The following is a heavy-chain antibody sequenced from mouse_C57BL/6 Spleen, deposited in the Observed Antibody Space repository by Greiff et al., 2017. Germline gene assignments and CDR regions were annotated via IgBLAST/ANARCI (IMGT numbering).Heavy chain of an antibody. CDR1: GYAFSSSW. D-gene: IGHD3-2*02. J-gene: IGHJ2*01. CDR2: IYPGDGDT. Sequence: VKLMESGPELVKPGASVKISCKASGYAFSSSWMNWVKQRPGKGLEWIGRIYPGDGDTNYNGKFKGKATLTADKSSSTAYMQLSSLTSEDSAVYFCARSWTAQALDYWGQGTTLTVSS. V-gene: IGHV1-82*01. CDR3: ARSWTAQALDY.